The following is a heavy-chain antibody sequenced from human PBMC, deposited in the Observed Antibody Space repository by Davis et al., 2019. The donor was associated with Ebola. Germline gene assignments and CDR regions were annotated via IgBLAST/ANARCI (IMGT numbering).Heavy chain of an antibody. D-gene: IGHD2-15*01. Sequence: GESLKISCAASGFTFSSYGIHWVRQAPGKGLEWVAVISYDGLNKYYVDSVKGRFTISRDNSKNTLYLQMNSLRAEDTAVYYCAKDRGYCSGGSCLLYYYYGMDVWGQGTTVTVSS. CDR3: AKDRGYCSGGSCLLYYYYGMDV. V-gene: IGHV3-30*18. CDR2: ISYDGLNK. J-gene: IGHJ6*02. CDR1: GFTFSSYG.